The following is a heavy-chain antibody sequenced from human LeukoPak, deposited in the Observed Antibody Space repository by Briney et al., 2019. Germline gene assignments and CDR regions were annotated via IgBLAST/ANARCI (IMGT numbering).Heavy chain of an antibody. CDR1: GGSISSSSYY. D-gene: IGHD2-21*02. CDR2: IYYSGST. J-gene: IGHJ6*02. Sequence: PSETLSLTRTVSGGSISSSSYYWGWIRQPPGKGLEWIGYIYYSGSTNYNPSLKSRVTISVDTSKNQFSLKLSSVTAADTAVYYCARLSGGNSNYYYGMDVWGQGTTVTVSS. V-gene: IGHV4-61*05. CDR3: ARLSGGNSNYYYGMDV.